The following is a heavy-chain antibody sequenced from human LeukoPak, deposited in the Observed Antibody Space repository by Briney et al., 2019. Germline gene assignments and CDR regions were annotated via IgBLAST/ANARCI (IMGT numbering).Heavy chain of an antibody. CDR3: AREAVAGTAP. CDR2: ISSSSSYI. V-gene: IGHV3-21*01. J-gene: IGHJ5*02. Sequence: TGGSLRLSCAASGFTFSSYSMNWVRQAPGKGLEWVSSISSSSSYIYYADSVKGRFTISRDNAKNSLYLQMNSLRAEDTAVYYCAREAVAGTAPWGQGTLVTVSS. CDR1: GFTFSSYS. D-gene: IGHD6-19*01.